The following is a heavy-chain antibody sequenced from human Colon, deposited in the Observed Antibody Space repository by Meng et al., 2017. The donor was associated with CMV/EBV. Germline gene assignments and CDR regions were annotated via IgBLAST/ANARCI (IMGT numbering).Heavy chain of an antibody. CDR1: GFTFSDYY. D-gene: IGHD3-3*01. J-gene: IGHJ6*02. CDR2: ISSSGSTI. V-gene: IGHV3-11*01. Sequence: GESLKISCAASGFTFSDYYMSWIRQAPGKGLEWVSYISSSGSTIYYADSVKGRFTISRDNAKNSLYLQMNGLRAEDTAVYYCAREGRFLEWLPSYYYYGMDVWGQGTTVTVSS. CDR3: AREGRFLEWLPSYYYYGMDV.